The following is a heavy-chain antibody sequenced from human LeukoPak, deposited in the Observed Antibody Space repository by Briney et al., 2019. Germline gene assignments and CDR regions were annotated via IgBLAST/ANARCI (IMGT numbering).Heavy chain of an antibody. V-gene: IGHV4-59*08. CDR3: ARDDYYDSSGYYSGFDY. Sequence: PSETLSLTCTVSGGSISSYYWSWIRQPPGKGLEWIGYIYYSGSTNYNPSLKSRVTISVDTSKNQFSLKLSSVTAADTAVYYCARDDYYDSSGYYSGFDYWGRGTLVTVSS. J-gene: IGHJ4*02. D-gene: IGHD3-22*01. CDR1: GGSISSYY. CDR2: IYYSGST.